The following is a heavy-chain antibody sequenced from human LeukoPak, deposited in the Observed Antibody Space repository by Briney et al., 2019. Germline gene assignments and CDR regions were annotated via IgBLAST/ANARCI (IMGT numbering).Heavy chain of an antibody. D-gene: IGHD3-22*01. CDR2: ISGSGGST. V-gene: IGHV3-23*01. CDR3: AKDHQPVLNYYDSSGYLFDY. Sequence: GGSLRLSCAASGFSFSSYAMSWVRQAPGKGLEWVSAISGSGGSTYYADSVKDRFTISRDNSKNTLYLQMNSLRAEDTAVYYCAKDHQPVLNYYDSSGYLFDYWGQGTLVTVSS. CDR1: GFSFSSYA. J-gene: IGHJ4*02.